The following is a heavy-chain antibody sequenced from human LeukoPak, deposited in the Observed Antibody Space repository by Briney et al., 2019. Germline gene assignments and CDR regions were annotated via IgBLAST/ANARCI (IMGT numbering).Heavy chain of an antibody. CDR2: IKQDGSEK. J-gene: IGHJ6*03. D-gene: IGHD2-2*01. CDR3: ARDREGYQLPQMRSYFYMDV. V-gene: IGHV3-7*01. Sequence: PGGSLRLSCTASGFTFGDYAMTWVRQAPGKGLEWVANIKQDGSEKYYVDSVKGRFTISRDNAKNSMYLQMNSLRAEDTAVYYCARDREGYQLPQMRSYFYMDVWGKGTTVTISS. CDR1: GFTFGDYA.